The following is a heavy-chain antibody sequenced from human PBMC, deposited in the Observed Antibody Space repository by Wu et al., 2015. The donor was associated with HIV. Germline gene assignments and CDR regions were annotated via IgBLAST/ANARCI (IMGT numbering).Heavy chain of an antibody. Sequence: QVQLVQSGAEVKKPGASVKVSCKASGYTFTSYDINWVRQATGQGLEWMGWMNPNSGNTGYAQKFQGRVTMTRNTSISTAYMELSSLRSEDTAVYYCARRPGYDSSGYYYPYYYYGMDVVGPRDRRSPSP. V-gene: IGHV1-8*01. CDR2: MNPNSGNT. J-gene: IGHJ6*02. CDR1: GYTFTSYD. CDR3: ARRPGYDSSGYYYPYYYYGMDV. D-gene: IGHD3-22*01.